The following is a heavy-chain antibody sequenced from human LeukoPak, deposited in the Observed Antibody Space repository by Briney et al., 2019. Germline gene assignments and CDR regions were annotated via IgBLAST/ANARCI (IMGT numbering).Heavy chain of an antibody. Sequence: PGGSLRLSCAASGFTFSSYGMHWVRQAPGKGLEWVAVIWYDGSNKYYADSVKGRFTISRDNSKNTLYLQMNSLRAEDTAVYYCAREFRFDSSGWYLGYWGQGTLVTVSS. CDR2: IWYDGSNK. V-gene: IGHV3-33*01. D-gene: IGHD6-19*01. J-gene: IGHJ4*02. CDR3: AREFRFDSSGWYLGY. CDR1: GFTFSSYG.